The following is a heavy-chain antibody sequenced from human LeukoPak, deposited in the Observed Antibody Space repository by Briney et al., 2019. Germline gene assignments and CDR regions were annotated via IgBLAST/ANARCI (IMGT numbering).Heavy chain of an antibody. J-gene: IGHJ4*02. V-gene: IGHV3-23*01. CDR1: RFTFTNYA. Sequence: GGSLRLSCADSRFTFTNYAMSWVRQAPGKGLEWVSAISGSGGSTHYADSVKGRFTISRDNSKNTLYLQMNSLRVDDTAVYYCARRSGDREFEYWGQGTLVTVSS. D-gene: IGHD7-27*01. CDR3: ARRSGDREFEY. CDR2: ISGSGGST.